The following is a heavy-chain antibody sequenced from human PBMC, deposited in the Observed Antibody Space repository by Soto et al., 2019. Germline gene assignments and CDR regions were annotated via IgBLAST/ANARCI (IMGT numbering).Heavy chain of an antibody. Sequence: QVQLVEFGGGVVQPGRSLRLSCAASGFTFSSYAMHWVRQAPGKGLEWVAVISYDGSNKYYVDSVKGRFIISRDNSKNTLYLQMNSLRAEDTAVYYCARDLAAAGTGLDYWGQGTLVTVSS. J-gene: IGHJ4*02. CDR3: ARDLAAAGTGLDY. D-gene: IGHD6-13*01. CDR1: GFTFSSYA. V-gene: IGHV3-30-3*01. CDR2: ISYDGSNK.